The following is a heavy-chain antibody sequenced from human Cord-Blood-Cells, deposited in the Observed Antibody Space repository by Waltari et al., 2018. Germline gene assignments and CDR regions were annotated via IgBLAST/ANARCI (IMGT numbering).Heavy chain of an antibody. D-gene: IGHD3-16*01. J-gene: IGHJ2*01. V-gene: IGHV4-31*03. CDR3: ARGQIGDHWYFDL. Sequence: QVQLQESGPGLVKPSQTLSLTCTVSGGSLSSGGYYWRWIRQHPGKGLEWIVYIYYSGSTYYNPSLKSRVTISVDTSKNQFSLKLSSVTAADTAVYYCARGQIGDHWYFDLWGRGTLVTVSS. CDR2: IYYSGST. CDR1: GGSLSSGGYY.